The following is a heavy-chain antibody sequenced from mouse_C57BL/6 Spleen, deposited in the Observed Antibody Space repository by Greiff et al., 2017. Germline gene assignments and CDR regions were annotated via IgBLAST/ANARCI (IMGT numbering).Heavy chain of an antibody. CDR1: GFSFTSYG. Sequence: QVQLQQSGPGLVQPSQTLSITCTVSGFSFTSYGVHWVRQSPGKGLEWLGVIWRGGSTDYNAAFIPRLGISKDDSKSQVFFKVNSLQADDTAIDSCARNPDFDYWGQGTTLTVSS. CDR3: ARNPDFDY. CDR2: IWRGGST. J-gene: IGHJ2*01. V-gene: IGHV2-2*01.